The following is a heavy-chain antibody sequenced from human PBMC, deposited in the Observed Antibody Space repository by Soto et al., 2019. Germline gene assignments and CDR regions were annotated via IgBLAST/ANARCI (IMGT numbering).Heavy chain of an antibody. D-gene: IGHD2-2*01. CDR2: ISGSGGST. J-gene: IGHJ3*02. CDR3: AKDLYLPDAGVGGAFDI. CDR1: GFTFSSYA. V-gene: IGHV3-23*01. Sequence: GGSLRLSCAASGFTFSSYAMSWVRQAPGKGLEWVSAISGSGGSTYYADSVKGRFTISRDNSKNTLYLQMNSLRAEDTAVYYSAKDLYLPDAGVGGAFDIWGQGTMVTVSS.